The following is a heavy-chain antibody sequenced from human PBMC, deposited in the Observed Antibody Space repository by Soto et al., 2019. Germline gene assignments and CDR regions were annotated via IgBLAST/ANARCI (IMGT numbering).Heavy chain of an antibody. Sequence: GGSLRLSCAASGFSFSNYAMSWVRQAPGKGLEWVSGISGSGGSTYYADSVKGRSTISRDNSKNTQYLQMTSLRTADTAVYYCAKDIVVVPADSDYMDVWGKGTTVTVSS. CDR2: ISGSGGST. CDR3: AKDIVVVPADSDYMDV. D-gene: IGHD2-2*01. V-gene: IGHV3-23*01. J-gene: IGHJ6*03. CDR1: GFSFSNYA.